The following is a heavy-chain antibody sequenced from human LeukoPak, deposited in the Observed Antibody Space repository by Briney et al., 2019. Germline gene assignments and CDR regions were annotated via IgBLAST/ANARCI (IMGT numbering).Heavy chain of an antibody. D-gene: IGHD1-26*01. J-gene: IGHJ4*02. CDR1: GFTFSSYE. CDR3: ARALVGPGQTKQDY. V-gene: IGHV3-48*03. Sequence: GGSLRLSCAASGFTFSSYEMNWVRQAPGKGLEWVSYISSSGSTIYYADSVKGRFTISRDNAKNTVYLQMSSLRAEDTAVYYCARALVGPGQTKQDYWGQGTLVTVSS. CDR2: ISSSGSTI.